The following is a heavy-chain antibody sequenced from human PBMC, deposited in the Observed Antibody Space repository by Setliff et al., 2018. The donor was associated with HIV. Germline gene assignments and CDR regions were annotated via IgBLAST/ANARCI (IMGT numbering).Heavy chain of an antibody. Sequence: GASVKVSCKVSGFTLREVSMHWVRQAPGKGLEWMGYFDPEDGETVYAQKFQGRVTMTEDTSTDTAHMELSGLRSEDTAGYYCALDMVGGWLRPMPDFWGQGALVTVSS. V-gene: IGHV1-24*01. J-gene: IGHJ4*02. CDR3: ALDMVGGWLRPMPDF. CDR1: GFTLREVS. CDR2: FDPEDGET. D-gene: IGHD2-2*01.